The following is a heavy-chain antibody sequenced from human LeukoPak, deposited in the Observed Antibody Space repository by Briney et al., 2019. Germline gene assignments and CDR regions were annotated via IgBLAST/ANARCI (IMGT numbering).Heavy chain of an antibody. CDR2: TYYRSKWYN. Sequence: SQALSLTCAISGDSLSSNSAAWHWLRQSPSRGLEWLGRTYYRSKWYNDYAVSLKSRITVTPDTSKNQFSLQLNSVTPEDTAVYYCARDGYGYHTLDYWGQGTLVTVSS. V-gene: IGHV6-1*01. J-gene: IGHJ4*02. CDR1: GDSLSSNSAA. D-gene: IGHD5-24*01. CDR3: ARDGYGYHTLDY.